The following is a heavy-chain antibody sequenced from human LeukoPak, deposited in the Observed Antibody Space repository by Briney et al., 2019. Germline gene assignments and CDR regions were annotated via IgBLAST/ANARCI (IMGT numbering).Heavy chain of an antibody. D-gene: IGHD3-10*01. J-gene: IGHJ6*02. Sequence: PSETLSLTCSVSGPSISSSSYYWGWLRPPPGKGLEWSGSIYYSGSTYYNPFRKSRVTISVDTSKTQSPLTLRSVSAADTAVYYCASLGKEVGELVPIYGMDVWGQGTTVTVSS. CDR1: GPSISSSSYY. CDR3: ASLGKEVGELVPIYGMDV. CDR2: IYYSGST. V-gene: IGHV4-39*06.